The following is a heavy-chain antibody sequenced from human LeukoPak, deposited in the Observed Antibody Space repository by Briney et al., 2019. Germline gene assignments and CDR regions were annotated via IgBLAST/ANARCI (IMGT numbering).Heavy chain of an antibody. D-gene: IGHD1-26*01. CDR2: ISWDGGLT. CDR3: AKPRRGTIATGPAYTH. J-gene: IGHJ4*02. CDR1: GFTFDDYA. Sequence: GGSLRLSCAASGFTFDDYAMHWVRQAPGKGLEWVFLISWDGGLTYYADSMEGRFTISRDNSKNSLYLQMNSLRPEDTALYYCAKPRRGTIATGPAYTHWGQGTLVTVSS. V-gene: IGHV3-43D*03.